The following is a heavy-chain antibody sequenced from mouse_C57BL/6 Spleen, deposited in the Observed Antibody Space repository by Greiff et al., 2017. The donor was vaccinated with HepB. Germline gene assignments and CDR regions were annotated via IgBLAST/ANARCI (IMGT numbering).Heavy chain of an antibody. CDR3: ASGDYDGAMDY. J-gene: IGHJ4*01. CDR1: GFSLTSYG. D-gene: IGHD2-4*01. V-gene: IGHV2-6*01. Sequence: VQLQQSGPGLVAPSQSLSITCTVSGFSLTSYGVDWVRQSPGKGLEWLGVIWGVGSTNYNSALKSRLSISKDNSKSQVFLKMNSLQTDDTAMYYCASGDYDGAMDYWGQGTSVTVSS. CDR2: IWGVGST.